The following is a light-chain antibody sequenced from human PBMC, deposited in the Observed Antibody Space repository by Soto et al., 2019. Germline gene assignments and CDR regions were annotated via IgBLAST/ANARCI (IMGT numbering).Light chain of an antibody. CDR3: CSYAGSPYV. V-gene: IGLV2-11*01. Sequence: QSALTQPRSVSGSPGQSVAISCTGASSDVGAYNYVSWYQQHPGKAPKLIIYDVNKRPSGVPDRFSGSKSGNTASLTISGLLTDDEADYYCCSYAGSPYVFGTGTKLTVL. CDR1: SSDVGAYNY. J-gene: IGLJ1*01. CDR2: DVN.